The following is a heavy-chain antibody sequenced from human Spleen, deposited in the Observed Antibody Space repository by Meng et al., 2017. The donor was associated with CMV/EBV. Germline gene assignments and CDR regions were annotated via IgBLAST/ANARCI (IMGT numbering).Heavy chain of an antibody. Sequence: GGSLRLSCTASGFTFSSYAMSWVRQAPGKGLEWVSAIRGSGGNTYYADSVRGRFTISRDKSKNTLYLQMNSLRAEDTAVYYCARDRNNWFDPWGQGTLVTVSS. CDR3: ARDRNNWFDP. CDR2: IRGSGGNT. V-gene: IGHV3-23*01. J-gene: IGHJ5*02. CDR1: GFTFSSYA.